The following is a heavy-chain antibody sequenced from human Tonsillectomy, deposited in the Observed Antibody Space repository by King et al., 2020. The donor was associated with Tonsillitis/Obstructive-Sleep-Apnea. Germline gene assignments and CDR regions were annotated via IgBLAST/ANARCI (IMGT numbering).Heavy chain of an antibody. Sequence: VQLQESGPGLVKPSETLSLTCTVSGGSISSYYWSWIRQPPGKGLEWIGYIYYSGSTKYNPSLKSRVTISVDTSKNQFSLKLSSVTAADTAVYYCARAPSRLGYGDYDYFDYWGQGTLVTVSS. CDR3: ARAPSRLGYGDYDYFDY. J-gene: IGHJ4*02. CDR2: IYYSGST. D-gene: IGHD4-17*01. CDR1: GGSISSYY. V-gene: IGHV4-59*01.